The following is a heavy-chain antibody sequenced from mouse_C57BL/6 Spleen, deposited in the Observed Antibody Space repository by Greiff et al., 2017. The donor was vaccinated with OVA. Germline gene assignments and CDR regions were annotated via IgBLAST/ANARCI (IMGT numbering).Heavy chain of an antibody. V-gene: IGHV1-76*01. CDR3: ARDDGYIFEF. D-gene: IGHD2-3*01. CDR2: IDPAGSYT. J-gene: IGHJ2*01. CDR1: GYTFTSYY. Sequence: VQLQQSGAEVVRPGASVKLSCKASGYTFTSYYIHWVKQRPGQGLEWIARIDPAGSYTYYNEKFKGKATVTADKSSNTAYMQLSSLTSEDSAVYFCARDDGYIFEFWGQGTAPTV.